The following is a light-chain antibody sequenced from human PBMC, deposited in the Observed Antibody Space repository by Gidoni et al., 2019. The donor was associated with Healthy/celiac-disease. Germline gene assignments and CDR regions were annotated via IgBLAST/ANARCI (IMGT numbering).Light chain of an antibody. Sequence: QAVVTQEPSLTVSPGGTVTLTCGSSTGAVTSGHYPYWFQQKPGQAPRTLIYDTRNKHSWTPARFSGSLLGGNAALTLSGAQPEDEAEYYCLLSYSGARSYVFGTGTKVTVL. CDR2: DTR. CDR1: TGAVTSGHY. CDR3: LLSYSGARSYV. J-gene: IGLJ1*01. V-gene: IGLV7-46*01.